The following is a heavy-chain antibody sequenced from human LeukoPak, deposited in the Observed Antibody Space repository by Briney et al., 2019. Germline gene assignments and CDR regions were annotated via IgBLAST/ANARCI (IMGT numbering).Heavy chain of an antibody. CDR1: GGSISSYY. J-gene: IGHJ4*02. CDR2: IYYSGST. CDR3: AGGYSSSWYRYYFDY. D-gene: IGHD6-13*01. Sequence: SETLSLTCTVSGGSISSYYRSWIRQPPGKGLEWIGYIYYSGSTNYNPSLKSRVTISVDTSKNQFSLKLSSVTAADTAVYYCAGGYSSSWYRYYFDYWGQGTLVTVSS. V-gene: IGHV4-59*01.